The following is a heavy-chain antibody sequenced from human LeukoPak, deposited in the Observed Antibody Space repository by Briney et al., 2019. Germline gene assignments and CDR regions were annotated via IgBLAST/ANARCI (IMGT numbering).Heavy chain of an antibody. CDR2: IKQDGSEK. V-gene: IGHV3-7*01. CDR3: ARAGWSGYYEDYYYMDV. Sequence: GGSLRLSCAASGFSFSSYWMSWVRQAPGKGLEWVANIKQDGSEKYYVDSVKGRFTISRDNAKNSLYLQMSSLRAEDTAVYYCARAGWSGYYEDYYYMDVWGKGTTVTVSS. J-gene: IGHJ6*03. CDR1: GFSFSSYW. D-gene: IGHD3-3*01.